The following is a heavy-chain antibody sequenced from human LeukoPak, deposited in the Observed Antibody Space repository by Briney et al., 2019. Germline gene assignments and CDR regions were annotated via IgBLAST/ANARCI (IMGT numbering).Heavy chain of an antibody. V-gene: IGHV1-2*02. Sequence: GASVKVSCKASGYTFTGYYMHWVRQAPGQGLEWMGWINPNSGGTNYAQKFQGRVTMTRDTSISTAYMELSRLRSDDTAVYYCAITYGGWLPENYFDYWGQGTLVTVSS. J-gene: IGHJ4*02. D-gene: IGHD4-23*01. CDR1: GYTFTGYY. CDR3: AITYGGWLPENYFDY. CDR2: INPNSGGT.